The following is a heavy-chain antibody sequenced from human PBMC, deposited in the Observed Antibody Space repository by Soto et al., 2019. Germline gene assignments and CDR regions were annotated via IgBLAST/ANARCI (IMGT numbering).Heavy chain of an antibody. CDR1: GYSFTSYW. Sequence: PGESLKISCKGSGYSFTSYWIGWVRQMPGKGLEWMGIIYPGDSDTRYSPSFQGQVTISADKSISTAYLQWSSLKASDTAMYYCARRLVTTGAHIIYYFDYWGQGTLVTVSS. V-gene: IGHV5-51*01. CDR2: IYPGDSDT. J-gene: IGHJ4*02. D-gene: IGHD4-17*01. CDR3: ARRLVTTGAHIIYYFDY.